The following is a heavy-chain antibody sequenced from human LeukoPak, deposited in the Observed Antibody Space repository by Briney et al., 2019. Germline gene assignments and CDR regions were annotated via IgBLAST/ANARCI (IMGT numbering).Heavy chain of an antibody. Sequence: ASVKVSCKASGYTFTSYDINWVRQATGQGLEWMGWMNPNSGNTGYAQKFQGGVTMTRNTSISTAYMELSSLRSEDTAVYYCARPTPFIAFDIWGQGTMVTVSS. CDR2: MNPNSGNT. J-gene: IGHJ3*02. CDR3: ARPTPFIAFDI. V-gene: IGHV1-8*01. CDR1: GYTFTSYD.